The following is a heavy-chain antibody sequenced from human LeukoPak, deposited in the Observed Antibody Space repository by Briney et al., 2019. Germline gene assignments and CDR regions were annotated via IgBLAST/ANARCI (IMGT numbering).Heavy chain of an antibody. CDR2: ISYDGSNK. CDR3: AKDISGDYGYYFDY. D-gene: IGHD4-17*01. J-gene: IGHJ4*02. CDR1: GFTFSSYG. V-gene: IGHV3-30*18. Sequence: PGGSLRLSCAASGFTFSSYGMHWVRQAPGKGLEWVAVISYDGSNKYYADSVKGRFTISRDNSKNTLYLQMNSLRAEDTAVYYCAKDISGDYGYYFDYWGQGTLVTVSS.